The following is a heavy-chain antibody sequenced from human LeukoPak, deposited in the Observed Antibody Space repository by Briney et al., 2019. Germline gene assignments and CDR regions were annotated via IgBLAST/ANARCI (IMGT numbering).Heavy chain of an antibody. D-gene: IGHD3-22*01. J-gene: IGHJ4*02. Sequence: GGSLRLSCAASGFTFSSYAMSWVRQAPGKGLEWVSAISGSGGSTYYADSVKGRFTISRDNSKNTLYLQMNSLRAEDTAVYYCARSVDYYDSSGYDYWGQGTLVTVSS. CDR3: ARSVDYYDSSGYDY. V-gene: IGHV3-23*01. CDR1: GFTFSSYA. CDR2: ISGSGGST.